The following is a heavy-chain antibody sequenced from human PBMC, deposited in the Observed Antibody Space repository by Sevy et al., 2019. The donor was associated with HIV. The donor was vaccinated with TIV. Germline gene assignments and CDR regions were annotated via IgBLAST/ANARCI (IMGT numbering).Heavy chain of an antibody. CDR3: ARDGEGSGYDYRIQLWFKRDAFDI. CDR2: IYHSGST. D-gene: IGHD5-12*01. Sequence: SETLSLTCTVSGYSISSGYYWGWIRQPPGKGLEWIGSIYHSGSTYYNPSLKSRVTISVDTSKNQFSLKRSSVTAADTAVYYCARDGEGSGYDYRIQLWFKRDAFDIWGQGTMVTVSS. CDR1: GYSISSGYY. J-gene: IGHJ3*02. V-gene: IGHV4-38-2*02.